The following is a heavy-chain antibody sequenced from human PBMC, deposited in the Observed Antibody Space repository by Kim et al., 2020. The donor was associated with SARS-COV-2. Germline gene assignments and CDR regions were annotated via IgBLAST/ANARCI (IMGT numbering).Heavy chain of an antibody. CDR2: IYYSGST. D-gene: IGHD3-22*01. J-gene: IGHJ4*02. CDR3: ARFGRSNYYDSSGLFDY. CDR1: GGSISSYY. Sequence: SETLSLTCTVSGGSISSYYWSWIRQPPGKGLEWIGYIYYSGSTNYNPSLKSRVTISVDTSKNQFSLKLSSVTAADTAVYYCARFGRSNYYDSSGLFDYWGQGTLVTVSS. V-gene: IGHV4-59*01.